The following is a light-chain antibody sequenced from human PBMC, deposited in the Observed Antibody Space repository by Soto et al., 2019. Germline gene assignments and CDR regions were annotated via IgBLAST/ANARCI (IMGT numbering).Light chain of an antibody. CDR2: DAS. Sequence: EIVMTQSPATLSVSPGERATLSCRASQSVRSNLAWYQQKPGQAPRLLIYDASTRATGIPARFSGSGSGTEFSLTISSLQSEDFAVYFCQQYNRFPSLTFGGGTRVEIK. CDR1: QSVRSN. V-gene: IGKV3-15*01. J-gene: IGKJ4*01. CDR3: QQYNRFPSLT.